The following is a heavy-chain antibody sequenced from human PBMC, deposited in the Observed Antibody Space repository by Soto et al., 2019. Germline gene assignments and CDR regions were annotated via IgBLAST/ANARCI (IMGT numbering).Heavy chain of an antibody. D-gene: IGHD2-2*01. CDR1: GFTFSRQW. Sequence: EVQLVESGGGLVHPGGSLRLACAASGFTFSRQWMHWVRQAQGKGLVWVSRIDSYGSSTHYADSVKGRFTISRDNAKNTLYLKMNSQRAEDTAVYYCASPVVPAAMGGPYFYGIDVWGQGTTVNVSS. CDR2: IDSYGSST. J-gene: IGHJ6*02. CDR3: ASPVVPAAMGGPYFYGIDV. V-gene: IGHV3-74*01.